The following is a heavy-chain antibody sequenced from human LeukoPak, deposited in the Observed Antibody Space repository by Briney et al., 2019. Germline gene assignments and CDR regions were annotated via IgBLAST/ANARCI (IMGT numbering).Heavy chain of an antibody. Sequence: PSETLSLTCTVSGGSISSYYWSWIRQPPGKGLEWIGYIYYSGSTNYNPSLKSRVTISVDTSKNQFSLKLSSVTAADTAVYYCARDRYGSGWHEGVVACDIWGQGTMVTVSS. CDR1: GGSISSYY. V-gene: IGHV4-59*01. D-gene: IGHD6-19*01. J-gene: IGHJ3*02. CDR3: ARDRYGSGWHEGVVACDI. CDR2: IYYSGST.